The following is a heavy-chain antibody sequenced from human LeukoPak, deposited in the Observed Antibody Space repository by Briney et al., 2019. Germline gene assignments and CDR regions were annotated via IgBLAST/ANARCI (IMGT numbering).Heavy chain of an antibody. CDR3: ARDRTTYSSSSFDY. V-gene: IGHV3-11*01. CDR2: ISTGNII. J-gene: IGHJ4*02. Sequence: PGVSVTLSCAASGFTFSDYYMTWIRQAPGKGLEWVSYISTGNIIYYADSVKGRFTISRDNAKNSLYLQMSSLRAEDTAVYYCARDRTTYSSSSFDYWGQGTLVTVSS. CDR1: GFTFSDYY. D-gene: IGHD6-6*01.